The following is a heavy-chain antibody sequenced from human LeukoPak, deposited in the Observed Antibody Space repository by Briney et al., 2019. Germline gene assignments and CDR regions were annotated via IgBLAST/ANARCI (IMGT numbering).Heavy chain of an antibody. D-gene: IGHD2-21*02. CDR3: AREYRGGDCYSDPHYFDY. CDR2: ISSSGSTI. J-gene: IGHJ4*02. CDR1: GFTFSDYY. V-gene: IGHV3-11*01. Sequence: GGSLRLSCAASGFTFSDYYMSWIRQAPGKGLEWVSYISSSGSTIYYADSVKGRFTISRDNAKNSLYLQMNSLRAEDTAVYYCAREYRGGDCYSDPHYFDYWGQGTLVTVSS.